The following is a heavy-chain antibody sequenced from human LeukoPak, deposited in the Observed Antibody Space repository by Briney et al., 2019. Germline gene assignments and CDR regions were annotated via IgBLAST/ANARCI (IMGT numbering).Heavy chain of an antibody. CDR3: AKRGVVIRVILVGFHKEAYYFDS. V-gene: IGHV3-23*01. D-gene: IGHD3-22*01. CDR2: ISGSGGGT. J-gene: IGHJ4*02. CDR1: GITLSNYG. Sequence: PGGSLRLSCAVSGITLSNYGMSWVRQAPGKGLQWVAGISGSGGGTSYADSVKGRFTISRDNPKNTLYLQMNSLRAEDTAVYSCAKRGVVIRVILVGFHKEAYYFDSWGQGALVTVSS.